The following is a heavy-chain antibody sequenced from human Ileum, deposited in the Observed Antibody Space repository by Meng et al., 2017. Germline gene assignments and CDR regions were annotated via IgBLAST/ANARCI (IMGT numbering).Heavy chain of an antibody. V-gene: IGHV4-34*01. CDR3: ASVELSTVTRLDS. J-gene: IGHJ4*02. CDR1: RGYFSGYY. D-gene: IGHD4-17*01. CDR2: INPRGRT. Sequence: QVQLQQWGAGLLKPSETLSLTCAVYRGYFSGYYWTWIRQPPGKGLEWIGEINPRGRTVYNPSLKSRVTISIDTSKNQFSLKLTSVTAADTAVYFCASVELSTVTRLDSWGPGTLVTVSS.